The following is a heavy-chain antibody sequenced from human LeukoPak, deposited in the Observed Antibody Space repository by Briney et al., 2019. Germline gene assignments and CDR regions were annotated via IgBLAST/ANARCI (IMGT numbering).Heavy chain of an antibody. Sequence: GRSLRLSCAASGFTFSSYAMHWVRQAPGKGLEWVAVISYDGSNKYYADSVKGRFTISRDNSKNTLYLQMNSLRAEDTAVYYCAREGGGLFVFDYWGRGTLVTVSS. CDR3: AREGGGLFVFDY. CDR1: GFTFSSYA. CDR2: ISYDGSNK. D-gene: IGHD3-16*01. V-gene: IGHV3-30-3*01. J-gene: IGHJ4*02.